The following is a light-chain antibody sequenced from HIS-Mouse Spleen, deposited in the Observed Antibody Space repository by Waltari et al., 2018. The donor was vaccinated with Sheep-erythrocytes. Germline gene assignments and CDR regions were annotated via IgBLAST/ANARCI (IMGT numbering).Light chain of an antibody. CDR1: SSDVGGYNY. CDR2: DVS. CDR3: CSYAGSYNHV. Sequence: QSALTQPRSVSGSPGQSVTISCTGTSSDVGGYNYVSWYQQHPGKAPKLMIYDVSKRPSGVPDRFSCSKSGNTASLTSSGLQAEDEADYYCCSYAGSYNHVFATGTKVTVL. V-gene: IGLV2-11*01. J-gene: IGLJ1*01.